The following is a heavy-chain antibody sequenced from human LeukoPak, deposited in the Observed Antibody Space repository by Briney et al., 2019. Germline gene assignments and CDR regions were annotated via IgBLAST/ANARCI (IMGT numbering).Heavy chain of an antibody. CDR3: ATFWSGYYNY. CDR2: INWNGGST. V-gene: IGHV3-20*04. CDR1: GFTFDDYG. D-gene: IGHD3-3*01. J-gene: IGHJ4*02. Sequence: GGSLRLSCAASGFTFDDYGLSWVRQAPGKGLEWVSGINWNGGSTGYADSVKGRFTISRDNAKNSLYLQMNSLRAEDTAVYYCATFWSGYYNYWGQGTLVTVSS.